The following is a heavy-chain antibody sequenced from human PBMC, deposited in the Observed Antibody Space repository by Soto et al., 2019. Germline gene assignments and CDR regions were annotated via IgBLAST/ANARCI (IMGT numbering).Heavy chain of an antibody. V-gene: IGHV4-59*01. J-gene: IGHJ3*02. CDR2: IYYSGST. D-gene: IGHD3-10*01. CDR3: AGRKNSGAFDI. CDR1: GGSISSYY. Sequence: SETLSLTCTVSGGSISSYYWSWIRQPPGKGLEWIGYIYYSGSTNYNPSLKSRVTILVDTSKNQFSLKLSSVTAADTAVYYCAGRKNSGAFDIWGQGTMVTVSS.